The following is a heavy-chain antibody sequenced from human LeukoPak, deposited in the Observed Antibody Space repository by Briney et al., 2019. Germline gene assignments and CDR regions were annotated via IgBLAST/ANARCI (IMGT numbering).Heavy chain of an antibody. D-gene: IGHD3-10*01. CDR3: ATPASYGSGSYHLDYYYYGMDV. CDR2: INPNSGGT. V-gene: IGHV1-2*02. Sequence: GASVKISCKASGYTFTGYYMHWVRQAPGQGLEWMGWINPNSGGTNYAQKFQGRVTMTRDTSISTAYMELSRLRSDDTAVYYYATPASYGSGSYHLDYYYYGMDVWGQGTTVTVSS. CDR1: GYTFTGYY. J-gene: IGHJ6*02.